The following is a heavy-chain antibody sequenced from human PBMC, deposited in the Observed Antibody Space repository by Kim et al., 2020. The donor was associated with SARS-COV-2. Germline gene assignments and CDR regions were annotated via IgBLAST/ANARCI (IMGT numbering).Heavy chain of an antibody. CDR2: INAGNGNT. V-gene: IGHV1-3*01. CDR1: GYTFTSYA. J-gene: IGHJ4*02. D-gene: IGHD6-19*01. Sequence: ASVKVSCKASGYTFTSYAMHWVRQAPGQRLEWMGWINAGNGNTKYSQKFQGRVTITRDTSASTAYMELSSLRSEDTAVYYCARVPIEQWLVLPFDYWGQGTLVTVSS. CDR3: ARVPIEQWLVLPFDY.